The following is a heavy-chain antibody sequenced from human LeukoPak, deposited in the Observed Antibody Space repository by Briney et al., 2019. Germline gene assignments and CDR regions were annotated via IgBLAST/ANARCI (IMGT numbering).Heavy chain of an antibody. CDR2: IFHSGST. CDR1: GGSISSGNW. CDR3: AREVGGDFDALDY. D-gene: IGHD4-17*01. Sequence: PSETLSLTCAVSGGSISSGNWWSWVRQPPGKGLQWIGEIFHSGSTNYNPSIKRRVTISVDNSKNQLSLTLTSVTAADTAVYYCAREVGGDFDALDYWGQGTLVTVSS. V-gene: IGHV4-4*02. J-gene: IGHJ4*02.